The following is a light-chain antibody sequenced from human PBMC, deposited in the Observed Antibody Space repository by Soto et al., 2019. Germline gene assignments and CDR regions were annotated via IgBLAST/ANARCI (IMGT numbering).Light chain of an antibody. Sequence: QSALTQPASVSGSPGQSITMSCTGTSSDVGGYNSVSWYQQHPGKAPKLMIYEVSNRPSGVSNRFSGSKSGNTASLTISGLQAEDEADYYCSSYTTSSTLLYVFGTGTKVTVL. J-gene: IGLJ1*01. CDR2: EVS. CDR3: SSYTTSSTLLYV. V-gene: IGLV2-14*01. CDR1: SSDVGGYNS.